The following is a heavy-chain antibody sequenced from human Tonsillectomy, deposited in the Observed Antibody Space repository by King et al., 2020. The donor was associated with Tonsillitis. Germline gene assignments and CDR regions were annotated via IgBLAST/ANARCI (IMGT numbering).Heavy chain of an antibody. J-gene: IGHJ4*02. CDR3: NRVRRSGVVYDQTLEIYY. V-gene: IGHV3-49*04. CDR2: IRSKAYGGTR. D-gene: IGHD3-22*01. CDR1: GFTFGDYA. Sequence: VQLVESGGGLVQPGRSLRLSCTASGFTFGDYAMSWVRQAPGKGLEWVGFIRSKAYGGTREYAAFVKGRFTISRDDSKSIAYLQMNSLKTEDTAVYYCNRVRRSGVVYDQTLEIYYWGQGTLVTVSS.